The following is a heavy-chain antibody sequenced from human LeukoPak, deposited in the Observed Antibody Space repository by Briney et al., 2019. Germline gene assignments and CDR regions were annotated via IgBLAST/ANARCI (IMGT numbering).Heavy chain of an antibody. CDR1: GGSFSGYY. CDR3: AGYCSGGSCYSFGVDY. CDR2: INHSGST. Sequence: TSETLSLTCAVYGGSFSGYYWSWIRQPPGKGLEWIGEINHSGSTNYNPSLKSRVTISVDTSKNQFSLKLSSVTAADTAVYYCAGYCSGGSCYSFGVDYWGQGTLVTVSS. J-gene: IGHJ4*02. D-gene: IGHD2-15*01. V-gene: IGHV4-34*01.